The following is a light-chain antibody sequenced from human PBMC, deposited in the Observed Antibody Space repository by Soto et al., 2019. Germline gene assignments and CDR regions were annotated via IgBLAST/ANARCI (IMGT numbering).Light chain of an antibody. CDR1: SSNIGAGYH. CDR2: GDN. V-gene: IGLV1-40*01. J-gene: IGLJ2*01. CDR3: QSYDSSLDVV. Sequence: QLVLTQPPSVSGAPGQRVTISCTGSSSNIGAGYHVHWFQQLPGTAPKLLIYGDNNRPSGVPDRFSGSKSGTSASLAITGLQAEDEADYYCQSYDSSLDVVFGGGTKVTVL.